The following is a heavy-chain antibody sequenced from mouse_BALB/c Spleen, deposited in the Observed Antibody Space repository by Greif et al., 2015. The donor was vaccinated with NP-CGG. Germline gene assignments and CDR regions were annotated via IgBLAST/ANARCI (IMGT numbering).Heavy chain of an antibody. V-gene: IGHV14-1*02. D-gene: IGHD1-1*01. J-gene: IGHJ3*01. CDR3: ARESYYGSRGTWFAY. CDR2: IDPENGNT. CDR1: GFNIKDYY. Sequence: EVQLQQSGAELVRPGALVKLSCKASGFNIKDYYMHWVKQRPEQGLEWIGWIDPENGNTIYDPKFQGKASITADTSSNTAYLQLSSLTSEDTAVYYCARESYYGSRGTWFAYWGQGTLVTVSA.